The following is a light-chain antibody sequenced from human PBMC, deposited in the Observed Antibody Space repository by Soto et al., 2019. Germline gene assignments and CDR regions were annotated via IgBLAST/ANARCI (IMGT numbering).Light chain of an antibody. V-gene: IGLV2-14*01. J-gene: IGLJ2*01. CDR3: SSYTSSSTPVV. CDR1: SSDVGGYGY. CDR2: EVS. Sequence: QSALTQPPSASGSPGQSVTISCTGTSSDVGGYGYVSWYQQHPGKAPKLMIYEVSNRPSGVSNRFSGSKSGNTASLTISGLQAEDEADYYCSSYTSSSTPVVFGGGTKLTVL.